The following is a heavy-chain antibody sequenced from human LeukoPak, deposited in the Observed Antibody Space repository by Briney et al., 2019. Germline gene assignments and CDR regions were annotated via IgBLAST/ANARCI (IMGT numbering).Heavy chain of an antibody. CDR3: ARGARGFDY. J-gene: IGHJ4*02. Sequence: GGSLRLSCVASGVSFSTYWMSWVRQAPGKGLEWVANIRQDGNEKYYVDSVKGRFTISRDNAKKSLDLQMNNLRGEDTAIYYCARGARGFDYWGQGTLVTVSS. CDR2: IRQDGNEK. CDR1: GVSFSTYW. V-gene: IGHV3-7*03.